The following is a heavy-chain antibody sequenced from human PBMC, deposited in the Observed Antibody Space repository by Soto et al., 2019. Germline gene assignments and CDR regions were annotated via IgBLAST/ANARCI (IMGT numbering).Heavy chain of an antibody. Sequence: SETLSLTCTVSGGSTSSYYWSWIRQPPGKGLEWIGYIYYSGSTNYNPSLKRRVTISVDTSKNQFSLKLSSVTAADTAVYYCARGECSYDSSGYYPPWGFDPWGQGTLVTVSS. CDR1: GGSTSSYY. V-gene: IGHV4-59*01. J-gene: IGHJ5*02. D-gene: IGHD3-22*01. CDR2: IYYSGST. CDR3: ARGECSYDSSGYYPPWGFDP.